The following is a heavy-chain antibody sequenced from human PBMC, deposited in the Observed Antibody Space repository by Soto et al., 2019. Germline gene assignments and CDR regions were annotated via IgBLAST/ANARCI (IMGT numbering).Heavy chain of an antibody. D-gene: IGHD6-19*01. J-gene: IGHJ4*02. CDR2: IYWDDDK. Sequence: QITLKESGPTLVKPTQTLTLTCTFSGFSLSSTRVAVGWIRQPPGKALEWLALIYWDDDKRYSSFLKSRLTITKDTSKNQVVLTMSNMDPVDTARYCCAHIVVAGLGYDFDYWGQGTLVTVSS. V-gene: IGHV2-5*02. CDR1: GFSLSSTRVA. CDR3: AHIVVAGLGYDFDY.